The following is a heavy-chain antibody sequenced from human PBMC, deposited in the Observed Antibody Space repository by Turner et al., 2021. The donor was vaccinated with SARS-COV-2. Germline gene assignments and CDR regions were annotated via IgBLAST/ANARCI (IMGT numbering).Heavy chain of an antibody. CDR3: ARGSGWVADY. CDR1: GFTFINHW. V-gene: IGHV3-7*01. CDR2: LKQDGSET. J-gene: IGHJ4*02. D-gene: IGHD6-19*01. Sequence: EVQLAESGEGLFEPGGSLRLACAASGFTFINHWMNWVRTAPGKWLEWVAILKQDGSETLYVDSVKGRFTIARDNAKNSLYLPMNSLRAEDTAIYYCARGSGWVADYWGQGTLVTVSS.